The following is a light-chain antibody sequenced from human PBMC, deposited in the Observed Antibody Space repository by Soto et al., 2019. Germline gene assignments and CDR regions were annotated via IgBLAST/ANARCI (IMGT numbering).Light chain of an antibody. CDR3: QQYYSTPYT. Sequence: DIVMPQAPDSLAVSLGERATINCKSSQSVLYSSNNKNYLAWYQQKPGQPPKLLIYWASTRESGVPDRFSGSGSGTDFTLTISSVQAEDGAVYYCQQYYSTPYTFGQGTKLEIK. V-gene: IGKV4-1*01. CDR2: WAS. J-gene: IGKJ2*01. CDR1: QSVLYSSNNKNY.